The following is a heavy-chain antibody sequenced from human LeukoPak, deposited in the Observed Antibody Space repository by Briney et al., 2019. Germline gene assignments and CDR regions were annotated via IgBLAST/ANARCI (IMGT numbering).Heavy chain of an antibody. J-gene: IGHJ4*02. CDR2: ISGSGGST. CDR3: AKDEDSSGWYTTATYDY. Sequence: GGSLRLSCAASGFTFSSYAMSWVRQAPGKGLEWVSAISGSGGSTYYADSVKGRFTISRDNSKNMLYLQMNSLRAEDTAVYYCAKDEDSSGWYTTATYDYWGQGTLVTVSS. V-gene: IGHV3-23*01. CDR1: GFTFSSYA. D-gene: IGHD6-19*01.